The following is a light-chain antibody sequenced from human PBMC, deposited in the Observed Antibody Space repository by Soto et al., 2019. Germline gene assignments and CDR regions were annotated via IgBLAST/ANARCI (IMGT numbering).Light chain of an antibody. CDR3: QQYNNWPPRT. J-gene: IGKJ1*01. CDR1: QSISSW. CDR2: DAS. V-gene: IGKV1-5*01. Sequence: DIQMTQSPSTLSASVGDRVTITCRASQSISSWLAWYQQKPGKAPKSLIFDASSLETGVSSRFSGSGSGKEFTLTISSLKSEDFAVYYCQQYNNWPPRTFGQGTKV.